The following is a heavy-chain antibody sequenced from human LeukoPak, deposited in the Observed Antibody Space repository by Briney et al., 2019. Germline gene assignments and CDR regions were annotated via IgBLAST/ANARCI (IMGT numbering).Heavy chain of an antibody. V-gene: IGHV3-23*01. J-gene: IGHJ4*02. Sequence: GGSLRLSCAASGFTFSSYARSWVRQAPGKGLEWVSAISGSGGSTYYADSVKGRFTISRDNSKNTLYLQMNSLRAEDTAVYYCAKDKFGGWPSPGNDYWGQGTLVTVSS. D-gene: IGHD6-19*01. CDR2: ISGSGGST. CDR3: AKDKFGGWPSPGNDY. CDR1: GFTFSSYA.